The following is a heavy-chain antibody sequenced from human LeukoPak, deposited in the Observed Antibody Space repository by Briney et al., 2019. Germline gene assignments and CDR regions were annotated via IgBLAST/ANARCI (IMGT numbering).Heavy chain of an antibody. V-gene: IGHV3-23*01. CDR1: GFTFSSYA. Sequence: GGSLRLSCAASGFTFSSYAMNWVRQAPGKGLEWVSTISDRSDKTYYADSVRGRFTISRDNSKNTLFLQMNSLRAEDTAVYYCAKPSYGDPLDAFDIWGQGTMVTVSS. D-gene: IGHD4-17*01. J-gene: IGHJ3*02. CDR3: AKPSYGDPLDAFDI. CDR2: ISDRSDKT.